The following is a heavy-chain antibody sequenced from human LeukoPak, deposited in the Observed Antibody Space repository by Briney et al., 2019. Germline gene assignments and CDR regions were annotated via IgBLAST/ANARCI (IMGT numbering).Heavy chain of an antibody. CDR2: INHSGST. V-gene: IGHV4-34*01. CDR1: GGSFSGYY. Sequence: SETLSLTCAVYGGSFSGYYWSWIRQPPGKGLEWIGEINHSGSTNYNPSLKSRVTISVDTSKNQFSLKLSSVTAADTAVYYCAAQDYDFTDYWGQGTLVTVSS. J-gene: IGHJ4*02. D-gene: IGHD3-3*01. CDR3: AAQDYDFTDY.